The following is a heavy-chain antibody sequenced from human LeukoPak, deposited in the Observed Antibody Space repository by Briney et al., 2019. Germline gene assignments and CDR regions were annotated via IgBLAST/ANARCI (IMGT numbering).Heavy chain of an antibody. CDR2: INTNTGNP. D-gene: IGHD6-13*01. V-gene: IGHV7-4-1*02. CDR1: GYTFTSYA. J-gene: IGHJ6*03. Sequence: ASVKVSCKASGYTFTSYAMNWVRQAPGQGLEWMGWINTNTGNPTYAQGFTGRFVFSLDTSVSTAYLQISSLKAEDTAVYYCARSVTPGYSSSWSYYYYYYMDVWGKGTTVTVSS. CDR3: ARSVTPGYSSSWSYYYYYYMDV.